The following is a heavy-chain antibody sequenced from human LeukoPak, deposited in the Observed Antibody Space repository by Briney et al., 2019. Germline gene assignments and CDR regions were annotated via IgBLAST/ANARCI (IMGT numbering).Heavy chain of an antibody. CDR1: GYIFITHY. CDR3: ARGGRGYSYGYFDY. D-gene: IGHD5-18*01. V-gene: IGHV1-69*13. CDR2: IIPIFGTA. J-gene: IGHJ4*02. Sequence: SVKVSCKASGYIFITHYMHWVRQAPGQGLEWMGGIIPIFGTANYAQKFQGRVTITADESTSTAYMELSSLRSEDTAVYYCARGGRGYSYGYFDYWGQGTLVTVSS.